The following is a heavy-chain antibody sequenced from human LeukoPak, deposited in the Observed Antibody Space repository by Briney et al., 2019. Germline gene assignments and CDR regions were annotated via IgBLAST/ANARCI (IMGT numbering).Heavy chain of an antibody. J-gene: IGHJ6*02. CDR1: GFTFSSYG. CDR2: ISYDGSNK. CDR3: AKELAGGYSSGWYARNYYYYGMDV. Sequence: GGSLRLSCAASGFTFSSYGMHWVRQAPGKGLEWVAVISYDGSNKYYADSVKGRFTISRDNSKNTLYLQMNSLRAEDTAVYYCAKELAGGYSSGWYARNYYYYGMDVWGQGTTVTVS. D-gene: IGHD6-19*01. V-gene: IGHV3-30*18.